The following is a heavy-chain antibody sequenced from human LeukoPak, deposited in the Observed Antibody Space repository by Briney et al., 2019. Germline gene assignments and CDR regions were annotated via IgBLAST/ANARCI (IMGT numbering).Heavy chain of an antibody. D-gene: IGHD2-21*01. CDR3: ARGNPERIAGDLRRAVDY. V-gene: IGHV3-66*01. CDR1: GFTFSSYG. Sequence: GGSLRLSCAASGFTFSSYGMHWVRQAPGKGLEWVSSINSGGSTYYADSVKGRFTISRDNSKNTLYLQMNSLRAEDTAVYYCARGNPERIAGDLRRAVDYWGQGTLVTVSS. CDR2: INSGGST. J-gene: IGHJ4*02.